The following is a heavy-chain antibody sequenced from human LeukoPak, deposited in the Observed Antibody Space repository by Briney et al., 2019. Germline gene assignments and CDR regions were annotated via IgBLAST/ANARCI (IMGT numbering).Heavy chain of an antibody. V-gene: IGHV3-48*04. CDR2: ISSSSSTI. CDR1: GFTFSSYS. J-gene: IGHJ4*02. CDR3: AKEVGPFGELCWGH. D-gene: IGHD3-10*01. Sequence: PGGSLRLSCAASGFTFSSYSMNWVRQAPGKGLEWVSYISSSSSTIYYADSVKGRFTISRDNAKNSLYLQMNSLRAEDTAVYYCAKEVGPFGELCWGHWGQGTLVTVSS.